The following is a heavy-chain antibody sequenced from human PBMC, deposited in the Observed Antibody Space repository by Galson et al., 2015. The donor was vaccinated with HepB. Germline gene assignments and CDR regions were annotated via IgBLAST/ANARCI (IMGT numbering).Heavy chain of an antibody. CDR3: GRSRAGSSWYSGDY. CDR2: ISNDGSFD. D-gene: IGHD6-13*01. CDR1: GFTFSGYG. J-gene: IGHJ4*02. V-gene: IGHV3-30*03. Sequence: SLRLSCAASGFTFSGYGMQWVRQAPGKGLEWVAVISNDGSFDYSADSVKGRFTISRDNSKNTLFLLINSLRVEDSALCFCGRSRAGSSWYSGDYWGQGTRVTVSS.